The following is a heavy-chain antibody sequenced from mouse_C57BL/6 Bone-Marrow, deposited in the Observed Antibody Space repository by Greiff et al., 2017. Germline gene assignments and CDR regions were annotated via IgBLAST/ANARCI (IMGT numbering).Heavy chain of an antibody. D-gene: IGHD2-4*01. CDR1: GYSITSGYY. CDR2: ISYDGSN. Sequence: VQLQQSGPGLVKPSQSLSLTCSVTGYSITSGYYWNWIRQFPGNKLEWMGYISYDGSNNYNPSLKNRISITRDPSKNQFFLKLNSVTTEDTATYYCARGGLRAWFAYWGQGTLVTVSA. CDR3: ARGGLRAWFAY. J-gene: IGHJ3*01. V-gene: IGHV3-6*01.